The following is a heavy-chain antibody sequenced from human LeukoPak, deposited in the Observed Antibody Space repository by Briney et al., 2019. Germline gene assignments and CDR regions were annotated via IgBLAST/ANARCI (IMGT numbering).Heavy chain of an antibody. J-gene: IGHJ4*02. CDR3: ARVYYCDSSGYYSIDY. CDR1: GFSLSTSGMC. D-gene: IGHD3-22*01. CDR2: IDWDDDK. Sequence: SGPTLVNPTQTLTLTCTFSGFSLSTSGMCVSWIRQPPGKALEWLARIDWDDDKYYSTSLKTRLTISKDTSKNQVVLTMTNMDPVDTATYYCARVYYCDSSGYYSIDYWGQGTLVTVSS. V-gene: IGHV2-70*11.